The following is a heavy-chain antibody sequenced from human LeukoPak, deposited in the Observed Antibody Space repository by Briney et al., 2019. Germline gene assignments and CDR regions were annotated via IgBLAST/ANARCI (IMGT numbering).Heavy chain of an antibody. D-gene: IGHD3-22*01. Sequence: SETLSLTCTVSGDSISSSTYYWGWIRQPPGKGLEWIGSIYYSGSTYYNPSLKSRVTLSVDTSKNQFSLKLSSVTAADTAVYYCARPGDSSGYLYYWGQGTLVTVSS. CDR2: IYYSGST. CDR3: ARPGDSSGYLYY. J-gene: IGHJ4*02. V-gene: IGHV4-39*01. CDR1: GDSISSSTYY.